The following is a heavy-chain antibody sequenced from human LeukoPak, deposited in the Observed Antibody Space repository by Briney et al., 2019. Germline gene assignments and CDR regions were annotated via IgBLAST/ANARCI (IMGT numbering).Heavy chain of an antibody. D-gene: IGHD3-22*01. V-gene: IGHV3-30-3*01. CDR3: ARNQEIDYYDSSGFYWGVEY. CDR1: GFTFSTCA. J-gene: IGHJ4*02. Sequence: GGSLRLSCAASGFTFSTCAMHWVRQAPGKGLEWVAVVSYDGSDKYYADSVKGRFTISRDNAKNSLYLQMDSLRAEDTAVYYCARNQEIDYYDSSGFYWGVEYWGQGTLVTVSS. CDR2: VSYDGSDK.